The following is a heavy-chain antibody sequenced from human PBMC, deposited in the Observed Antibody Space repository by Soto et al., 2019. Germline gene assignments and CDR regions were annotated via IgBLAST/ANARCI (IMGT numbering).Heavy chain of an antibody. CDR1: GGTLSAHT. V-gene: IGHV1-69*02. CDR3: ARMREYTYGLIDY. J-gene: IGHJ4*02. CDR2: VIPMLGKA. Sequence: QVQLVQSGAAVKKPGSSVKVSCKASGGTLSAHTINWVRQAPGQGLEWMGRVIPMLGKANYAQKLQGRVTITADKSTSTAYMELRSLRSADTAVYYCARMREYTYGLIDYWGQGTLVTVSS. D-gene: IGHD5-18*01.